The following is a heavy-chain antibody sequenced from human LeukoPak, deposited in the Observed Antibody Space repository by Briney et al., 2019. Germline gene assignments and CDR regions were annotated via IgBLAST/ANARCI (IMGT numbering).Heavy chain of an antibody. V-gene: IGHV4-4*09. J-gene: IGHJ6*03. D-gene: IGHD6-6*01. Sequence: SETLSLTCTVSGGSISSYYWSWIRQPPGKGLEWIGYIYTSGSTNYNPSLKSRVTISVDTSKNQFSLKLSSVTAADTAVYYCARVDIAARPGYYYYMDVWGKGTTVTVCS. CDR1: GGSISSYY. CDR3: ARVDIAARPGYYYYMDV. CDR2: IYTSGST.